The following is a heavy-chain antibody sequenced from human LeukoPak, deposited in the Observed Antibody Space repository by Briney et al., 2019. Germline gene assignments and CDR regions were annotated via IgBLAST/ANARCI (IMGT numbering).Heavy chain of an antibody. CDR1: GGSISSYY. Sequence: SETLSLTCTVSGGSISSYYWSWIRQPAGKGLEWIGRIYTSGSTNYNPSLKSRVTMSVDTSKNQFSLKLSSVTAADTAVYYCARDIGYCSSTSCYHYYYYYYMDVWGKGTTVTVSS. CDR2: IYTSGST. D-gene: IGHD2-2*01. V-gene: IGHV4-4*07. J-gene: IGHJ6*03. CDR3: ARDIGYCSSTSCYHYYYYYYMDV.